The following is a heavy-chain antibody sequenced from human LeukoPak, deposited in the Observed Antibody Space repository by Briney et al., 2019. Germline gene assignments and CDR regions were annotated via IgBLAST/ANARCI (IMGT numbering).Heavy chain of an antibody. Sequence: PGGSLRLSCAASGFTFSSYAMHWVRQAPGKGLEWVAVISYDGSNKYYADSVKGRFTISRDNSKNTLYLQMNSLRAEDTAVYYCARDRSHYDFWSGYLPSYYYGMDVWGQGTTVTVSS. CDR1: GFTFSSYA. CDR3: ARDRSHYDFWSGYLPSYYYGMDV. J-gene: IGHJ6*02. V-gene: IGHV3-30*04. D-gene: IGHD3-3*01. CDR2: ISYDGSNK.